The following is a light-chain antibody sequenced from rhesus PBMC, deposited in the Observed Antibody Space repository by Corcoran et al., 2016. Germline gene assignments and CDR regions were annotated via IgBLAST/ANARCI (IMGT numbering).Light chain of an antibody. Sequence: DIQMTQSPSSLSASVGDTVTITCRASQSISSWLAWYQQKPGKAPKLLIYKASSLQSGVPSRFSGSGSGTDFPLTISSLQSEDFATYYCQQYNSSPRTFGQGTKVEIK. V-gene: IGKV1-22*01. CDR2: KAS. CDR1: QSISSW. CDR3: QQYNSSPRT. J-gene: IGKJ1*01.